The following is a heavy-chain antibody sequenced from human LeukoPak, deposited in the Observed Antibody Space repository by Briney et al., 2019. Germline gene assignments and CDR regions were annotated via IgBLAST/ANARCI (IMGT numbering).Heavy chain of an antibody. CDR1: GFMFSSYA. Sequence: GGSLRLSCAASGFMFSSYAMSWVRQAPGKGLEWVSAISGSGGSTYYADSVKGRFTISRDNSKNTLYLQMNSLRAEDTAVYYCAKDGLGIWSRGYFDYWGQGTLVTVSS. V-gene: IGHV3-23*01. D-gene: IGHD7-27*01. CDR2: ISGSGGST. J-gene: IGHJ4*02. CDR3: AKDGLGIWSRGYFDY.